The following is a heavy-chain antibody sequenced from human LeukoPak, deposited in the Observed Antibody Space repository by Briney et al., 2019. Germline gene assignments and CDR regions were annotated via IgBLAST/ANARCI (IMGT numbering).Heavy chain of an antibody. CDR1: GFTFSSYS. V-gene: IGHV3-11*05. J-gene: IGHJ6*02. Sequence: GGSLRLSCEVSGFTFSSYSMKWVRQPPGKGLEWVSYISSSSSYTNYADSVKGRFTISRDNAKNSLYLQMNSLRAEDTAVYYCARGYVGSSSWNYYYYYGMDVWGQGTTVTVSS. CDR2: ISSSSSYT. D-gene: IGHD6-13*01. CDR3: ARGYVGSSSWNYYYYYGMDV.